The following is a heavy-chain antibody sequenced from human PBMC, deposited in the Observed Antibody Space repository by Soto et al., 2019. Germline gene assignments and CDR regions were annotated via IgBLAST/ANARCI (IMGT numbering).Heavy chain of an antibody. CDR3: ARPRGLRFSVADVFDI. J-gene: IGHJ3*02. Sequence: XETLSLTCIVSGVSISNSGFYWGWIRQPPGKGLEWIGSIYDSGTTYYNPSLKSRVAVSVDTSKNHFSLRLTSVIAADTAVYYCARPRGLRFSVADVFDIWRQGEMATVSS. CDR1: GVSISNSGFY. CDR2: IYDSGTT. D-gene: IGHD3-3*01. V-gene: IGHV4-39*02.